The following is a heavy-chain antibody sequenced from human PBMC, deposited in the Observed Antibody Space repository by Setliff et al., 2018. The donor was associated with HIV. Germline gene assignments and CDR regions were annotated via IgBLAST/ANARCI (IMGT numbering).Heavy chain of an antibody. CDR2: IYIYNSGST. CDR1: GGSMSTYY. D-gene: IGHD3-3*01. V-gene: IGHV4-59*01. CDR3: ARGVNFDY. Sequence: SETLSLTCTVSGGSMSTYYWSWIRQPPGKGLEWIGYIYIYNSGSTNYNPSLTSRVTISVDTSRNQFSLKLTSVTAADTAIYYCARGVNFDYWGQGTQVTVSS. J-gene: IGHJ4*02.